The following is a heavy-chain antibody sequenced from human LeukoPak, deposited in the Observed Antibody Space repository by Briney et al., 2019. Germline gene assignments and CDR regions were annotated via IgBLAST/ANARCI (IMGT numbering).Heavy chain of an antibody. D-gene: IGHD4-11*01. CDR3: ARDDYSNQGWFDP. CDR1: GFTFSSYS. Sequence: PRGSLRLSCAASGFTFSSYSMNWVRQAPGKGLEWVSSISSSSSYIYYADSVKGRFTISRDNAKNSLYLQMNSLRAEDTAVYYCARDDYSNQGWFDPWGQGTLVTVSS. V-gene: IGHV3-21*01. CDR2: ISSSSSYI. J-gene: IGHJ5*02.